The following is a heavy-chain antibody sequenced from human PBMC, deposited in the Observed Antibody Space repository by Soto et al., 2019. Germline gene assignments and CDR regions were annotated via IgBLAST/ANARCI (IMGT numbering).Heavy chain of an antibody. V-gene: IGHV4-59*01. CDR2: VYYTGST. J-gene: IGHJ4*02. D-gene: IGHD6-19*01. CDR1: GGSISGSY. Sequence: SETLSLTCSVSGGSISGSYWSWIRQSPGKGLEWLGYVYYTGSTNYSPSLRSRVSISVDTSKNEFSLRLSPVTAADTAVYFCARSVAVPGAHIDYWGQGTQVTVSS. CDR3: ARSVAVPGAHIDY.